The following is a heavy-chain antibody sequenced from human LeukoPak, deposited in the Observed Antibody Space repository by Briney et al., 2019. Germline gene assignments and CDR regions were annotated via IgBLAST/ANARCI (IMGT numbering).Heavy chain of an antibody. D-gene: IGHD5-12*01. CDR3: AIPGYSGYDFRL. Sequence: SVKVSCKASGGTFSSYAISWVRQAPGQGLEWMGGIIPIFGTANYAQKFQGRVTITADESTSTAYMELSSLRPEDTAVYYCAIPGYSGYDFRLWGQGTLVTVSS. CDR2: IIPIFGTA. J-gene: IGHJ4*02. CDR1: GGTFSSYA. V-gene: IGHV1-69*13.